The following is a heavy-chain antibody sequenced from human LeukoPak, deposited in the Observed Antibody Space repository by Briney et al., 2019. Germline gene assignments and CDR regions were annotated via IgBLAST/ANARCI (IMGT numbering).Heavy chain of an antibody. CDR3: ARDFRTTGNLIHYYYYMDV. CDR1: GGSISTYY. D-gene: IGHD1-1*01. CDR2: IYSSGST. Sequence: SETLSLTCTVSGGSISTYYWSWIRQPAGKGLEWIGRIYSSGSTNYNPSLKSRVTMSADTSKNQFSLKLSSVTAADTAVYYCARDFRTTGNLIHYYYYMDVWGKGTTVTVSS. V-gene: IGHV4-4*07. J-gene: IGHJ6*03.